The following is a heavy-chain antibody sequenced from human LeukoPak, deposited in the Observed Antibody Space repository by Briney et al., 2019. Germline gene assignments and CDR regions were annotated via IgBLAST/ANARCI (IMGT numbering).Heavy chain of an antibody. CDR3: ARTRSKVGTPTFDY. V-gene: IGHV3-48*02. CDR1: GFSFSSFG. CDR2: INSGSSTI. J-gene: IGHJ4*02. D-gene: IGHD4-23*01. Sequence: GRSLRLSCAASGFSFSSFGMHWVRQAPGKGLEWVSYINSGSSTIYYVDSVEGRFTISRDNAKNSLYLQMNSLRDEDTAVYHCARTRSKVGTPTFDYWGQGTLVTVSS.